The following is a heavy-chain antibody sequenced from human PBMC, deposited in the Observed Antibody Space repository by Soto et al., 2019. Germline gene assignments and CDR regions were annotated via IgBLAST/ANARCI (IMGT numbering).Heavy chain of an antibody. CDR3: ARDSYSSGWYVGYYYYYGMDV. J-gene: IGHJ6*02. CDR1: GFTFSSYA. CDR2: ISYDGSNK. D-gene: IGHD6-19*01. Sequence: GGSLRLSCAASGFTFSSYAMHWVRQAPGKGLEWVAVISYDGSNKYYADSVKGRFTISRDNSKNTLYLQMNSLRAEDTAVYYCARDSYSSGWYVGYYYYYGMDVWGQGTTVTVSS. V-gene: IGHV3-30-3*01.